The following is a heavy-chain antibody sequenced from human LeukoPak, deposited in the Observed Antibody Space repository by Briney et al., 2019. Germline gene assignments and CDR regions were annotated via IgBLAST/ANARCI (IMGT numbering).Heavy chain of an antibody. CDR1: GGSISSSSYY. V-gene: IGHV4-39*07. CDR3: ARDTRRYYDFWSGPQRYYYYGMDV. J-gene: IGHJ6*02. Sequence: SETLSLTCTVSGGSISSSSYYWGWIRQPPGKGLEWIGSIYYSGSTYYNPSLKSRVTISVDTSKNQFSLKLSSVTAADTAVYYCARDTRRYYDFWSGPQRYYYYGMDVWGQGTTVTVSS. CDR2: IYYSGST. D-gene: IGHD3-3*01.